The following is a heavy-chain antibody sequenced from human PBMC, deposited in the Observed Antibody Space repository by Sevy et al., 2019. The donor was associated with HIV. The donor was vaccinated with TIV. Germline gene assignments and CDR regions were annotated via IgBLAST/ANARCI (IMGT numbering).Heavy chain of an antibody. J-gene: IGHJ6*02. CDR3: AKDQDVDTAMVRDYYYSMDV. CDR2: ISYDGSNK. CDR1: GFTFSSYG. D-gene: IGHD5-18*01. V-gene: IGHV3-30*18. Sequence: GGSLRLSCAASGFTFSSYGMHWVRQAPGKGLEWVAVISYDGSNKYYADSVKGRFTISRDNSKNTLYLQMNSLRAEDTAVYYCAKDQDVDTAMVRDYYYSMDVWGQGTTVTVSS.